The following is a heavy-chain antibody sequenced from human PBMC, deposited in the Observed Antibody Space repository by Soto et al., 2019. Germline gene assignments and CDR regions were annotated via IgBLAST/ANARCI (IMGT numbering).Heavy chain of an antibody. Sequence: GGSLRLSCAASGFTFSSYSMNWVRQAPGKGLEWVSYISSSSSTIYYADSVKGRFTISRDNAKNSLYLQMNSLRAEDTAVYYCARDMVSTALLWFGDRTDAFDIWGQGTMVTVSS. J-gene: IGHJ3*02. CDR2: ISSSSSTI. CDR3: ARDMVSTALLWFGDRTDAFDI. D-gene: IGHD3-10*01. CDR1: GFTFSSYS. V-gene: IGHV3-48*01.